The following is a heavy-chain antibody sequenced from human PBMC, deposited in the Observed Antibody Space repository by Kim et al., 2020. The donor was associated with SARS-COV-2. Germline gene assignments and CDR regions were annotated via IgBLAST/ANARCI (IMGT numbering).Heavy chain of an antibody. CDR2: INHSGST. V-gene: IGHV4-34*01. CDR1: GGSFSGYY. J-gene: IGHJ6*02. D-gene: IGHD3-10*01. Sequence: SETLSLTCAVYGGSFSGYYWSWIRQPPGKGLEWIGEINHSGSTNYNPSLKSRVTISVDTSKNQFSLKLSSVTAADTAVYYCARGPRYYYGSGSYYIRYGMDVWGQGTTVTVSS. CDR3: ARGPRYYYGSGSYYIRYGMDV.